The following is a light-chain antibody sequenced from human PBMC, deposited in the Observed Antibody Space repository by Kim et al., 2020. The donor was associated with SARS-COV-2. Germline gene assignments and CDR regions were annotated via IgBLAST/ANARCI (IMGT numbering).Light chain of an antibody. Sequence: PGERASLSCRASQGVSSSALAWYQQKPGQAPRLLIYGASSRATGIPDRFSGSGSGTDFTLTISRLEPEVFAVYYCQQYGSSLLYTFGQGTKLEI. CDR3: QQYGSSLLYT. J-gene: IGKJ2*01. V-gene: IGKV3-20*01. CDR2: GAS. CDR1: QGVSSSA.